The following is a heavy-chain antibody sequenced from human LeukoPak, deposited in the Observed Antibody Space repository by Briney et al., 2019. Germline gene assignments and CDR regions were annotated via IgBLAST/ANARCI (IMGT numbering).Heavy chain of an antibody. CDR3: ARGPPKKYCSSTSCYLPHFDY. V-gene: IGHV1-8*03. CDR2: MNPNSGNT. D-gene: IGHD2-2*01. Sequence: GASVKVSCKASGYTFTSYGINWVRQATGQGLEWMGWMNPNSGNTGYAQKFQGRVTITRNTSISTAYMELSSLRSEDTAVYYCARGPPKKYCSSTSCYLPHFDYWGQGTLVTVSS. CDR1: GYTFTSYG. J-gene: IGHJ4*02.